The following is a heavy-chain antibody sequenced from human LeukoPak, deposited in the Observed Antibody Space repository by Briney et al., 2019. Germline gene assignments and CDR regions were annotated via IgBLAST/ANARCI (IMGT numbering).Heavy chain of an antibody. CDR1: GYSISSGYF. Sequence: KSSETLSLTCTVSGYSISSGYFWGWIRQPPGKGLECIGTIYHSGSTYYNPSLKSRVTISVDTSKNQFSLKLSSVTAADTAVYYCASDWAYYYDSSGYYLDRFGYWGQGTLVTVSS. CDR2: IYHSGST. D-gene: IGHD3-22*01. V-gene: IGHV4-38-2*02. CDR3: ASDWAYYYDSSGYYLDRFGY. J-gene: IGHJ4*02.